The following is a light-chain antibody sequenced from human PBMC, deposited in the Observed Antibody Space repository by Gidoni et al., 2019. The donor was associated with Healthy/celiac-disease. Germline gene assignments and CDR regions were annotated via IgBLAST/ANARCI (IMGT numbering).Light chain of an antibody. CDR2: AAS. CDR3: QQSYSTPYT. V-gene: IGKV1-39*01. CDR1: QSISSY. J-gene: IGKJ2*01. Sequence: DIQLTQSPSSLSASVGDRVTITCRASQSISSYLNWYQQKPGKAPKLLIYAASSLQSGVPSRFSGSGSGTDFTLTISSLRPEYFATYYCQQSYSTPYTFGQGTKLEIK.